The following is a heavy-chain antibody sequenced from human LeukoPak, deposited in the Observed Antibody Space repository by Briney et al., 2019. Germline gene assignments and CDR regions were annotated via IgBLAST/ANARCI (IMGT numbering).Heavy chain of an antibody. Sequence: PGGSLRLSCEASGFIFSDYNMNWVRQAPGKGLEWVSALSGTGDNTYYADSVEGRFTISRDNSKDTVYLQMNSLRAEDTAVYYCAKDSRWQQLDYYFDYWGQGTLVTVSS. CDR2: LSGTGDNT. CDR1: GFIFSDYN. J-gene: IGHJ4*02. D-gene: IGHD6-13*01. V-gene: IGHV3-23*01. CDR3: AKDSRWQQLDYYFDY.